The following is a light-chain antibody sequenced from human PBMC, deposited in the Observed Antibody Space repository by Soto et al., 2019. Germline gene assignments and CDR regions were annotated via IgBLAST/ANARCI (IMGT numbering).Light chain of an antibody. V-gene: IGKV3-15*01. CDR1: QSVSSN. Sequence: EIVMAQSPASLSVPPGERATLSCRASQSVSSNFAWYLQKPGQAPRLLIYGASTRATAVPARFTASGSGTEFTLTISSLQSDDFGVYYCQQRQYWPPITFGQGTRLEIK. CDR2: GAS. J-gene: IGKJ5*01. CDR3: QQRQYWPPIT.